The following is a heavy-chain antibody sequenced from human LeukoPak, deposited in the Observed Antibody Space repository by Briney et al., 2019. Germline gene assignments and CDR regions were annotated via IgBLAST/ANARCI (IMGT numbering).Heavy chain of an antibody. CDR3: ARLMVRGVTNAYFDY. Sequence: ASVKVSCKASGYTFTGYYMHWVRQAPGQGLEWMGWINPNSGGTNYAQKFQGRVTVTRDTSISTAYMELSRLRSDDTAVYYCARLMVRGVTNAYFDYWGQGTLVTVSS. D-gene: IGHD3-10*01. J-gene: IGHJ4*02. CDR1: GYTFTGYY. CDR2: INPNSGGT. V-gene: IGHV1-2*02.